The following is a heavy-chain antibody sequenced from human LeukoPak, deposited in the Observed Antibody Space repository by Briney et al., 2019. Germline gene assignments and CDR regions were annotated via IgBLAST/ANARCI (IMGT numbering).Heavy chain of an antibody. Sequence: GGPLRLSCAASGVTFSGSAMHWVRHASGKGLEWVGRIRSKANSYATAYAASVKGRFTISRDDSKNTSYLQMNSLKTKDTAVYYCTTVGAPTGYWGQGTLVTVSS. CDR1: GVTFSGSA. D-gene: IGHD1-26*01. CDR3: TTVGAPTGY. V-gene: IGHV3-73*01. J-gene: IGHJ4*02. CDR2: IRSKANSYAT.